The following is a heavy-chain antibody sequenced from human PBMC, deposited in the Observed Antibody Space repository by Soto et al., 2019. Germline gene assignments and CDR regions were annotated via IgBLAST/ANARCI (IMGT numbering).Heavy chain of an antibody. D-gene: IGHD5-12*01. J-gene: IGHJ4*02. Sequence: EVQLVEPGGGLVQPGGSLRLSCAVSGFTLSDHFMDWVRQAPGKGLEWVGRTKHKVSSYATEYAESVTGRFTISRDDSYNSLYLQMSRLRTEDTAVYYCVAYLSDYVHWGQGTLVTVSS. V-gene: IGHV3-72*01. CDR2: TKHKVSSYAT. CDR1: GFTLSDHF. CDR3: VAYLSDYVH.